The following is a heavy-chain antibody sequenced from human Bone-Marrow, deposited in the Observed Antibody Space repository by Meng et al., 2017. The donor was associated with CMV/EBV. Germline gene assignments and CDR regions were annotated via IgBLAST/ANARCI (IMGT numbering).Heavy chain of an antibody. Sequence: ASVKVSCKASGYIFTKYGVNWMRQAPGQGLEWMGWISAYNGNTNYAQKLQGRVTMTTDTSTSTAYMELRSLRSDDQAVYSCAREYSSSRVSRRPFDYWGQGTLVTVSS. J-gene: IGHJ4*02. D-gene: IGHD6-13*01. CDR2: ISAYNGNT. CDR3: AREYSSSRVSRRPFDY. CDR1: GYIFTKYG. V-gene: IGHV1-18*01.